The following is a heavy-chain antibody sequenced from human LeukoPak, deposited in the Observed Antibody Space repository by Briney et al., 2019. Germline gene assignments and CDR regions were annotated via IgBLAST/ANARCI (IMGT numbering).Heavy chain of an antibody. Sequence: ASVKVSCKAAGYSFTGYYMHWVRQAPGQGLEWMGRINPNSGGTNYAQKFQGRVTMTRDTSISTAYMELSRLRSDDTAVYYCARAYYYDSSGYYFDYWGQGTLVTVSS. D-gene: IGHD3-22*01. CDR3: ARAYYYDSSGYYFDY. CDR2: INPNSGGT. V-gene: IGHV1-2*06. J-gene: IGHJ4*02. CDR1: GYSFTGYY.